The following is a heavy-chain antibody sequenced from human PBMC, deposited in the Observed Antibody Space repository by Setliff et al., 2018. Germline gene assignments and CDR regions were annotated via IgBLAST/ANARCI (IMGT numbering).Heavy chain of an antibody. Sequence: SETLSLTCTVSGDSISGGDYYWTWIRQPAGKRLEWIGRVYNSGTTYNTFFASRVTMSIDTSKNQFSLNLNSVTAADTALYYCAKESLAINTRWFDPWGQGILVTVSS. V-gene: IGHV4-61*02. CDR1: GDSISGGDYY. D-gene: IGHD3-3*02. CDR2: VYNSGTT. J-gene: IGHJ5*02. CDR3: AKESLAINTRWFDP.